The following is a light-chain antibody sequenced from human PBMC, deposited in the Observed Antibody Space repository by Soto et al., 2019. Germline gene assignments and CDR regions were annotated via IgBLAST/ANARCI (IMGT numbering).Light chain of an antibody. CDR1: SSDVGANKY. CDR2: EVS. J-gene: IGLJ2*01. V-gene: IGLV2-14*01. Sequence: QSALTQPASVSASPGQSITISCTGTSSDVGANKYVSWYQQYPGSAPKLIISEVSNRPSGVSNRFSGSKSGDTASLTISGLQAEGEADYYCSSYTSTNLVGVGGGTKATVL. CDR3: SSYTSTNLVG.